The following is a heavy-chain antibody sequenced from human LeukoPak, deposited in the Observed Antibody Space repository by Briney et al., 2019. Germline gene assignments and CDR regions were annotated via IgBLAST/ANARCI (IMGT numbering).Heavy chain of an antibody. D-gene: IGHD3-22*01. CDR3: AKDGASYYYDSSGYYCDY. V-gene: IGHV3-30*18. CDR2: ISYDGSNK. J-gene: IGHJ4*02. Sequence: GGSLRLSCAASGFTFSSYGMHWVRQAPGKGLEWVAVISYDGSNKYYADSVKGPFTISRDNSKNTLYLQMNSLRAEDTAVYYCAKDGASYYYDSSGYYCDYWGQGTLVTVSS. CDR1: GFTFSSYG.